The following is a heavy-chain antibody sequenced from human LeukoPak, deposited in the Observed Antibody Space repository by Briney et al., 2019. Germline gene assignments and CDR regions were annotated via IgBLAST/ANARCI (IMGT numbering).Heavy chain of an antibody. J-gene: IGHJ6*02. Sequence: GGSLRLSCATSGFTLSIYWMSRVRQAPGKGPEWVVNIRPDGSEKNYVDSVKGRFTISRDNAKNSLYLQMNSLRDEDTAVYYCARELLWFGGGGMDVWGQGTTVTVSS. CDR3: ARELLWFGGGGMDV. V-gene: IGHV3-7*01. D-gene: IGHD3-10*01. CDR1: GFTLSIYW. CDR2: IRPDGSEK.